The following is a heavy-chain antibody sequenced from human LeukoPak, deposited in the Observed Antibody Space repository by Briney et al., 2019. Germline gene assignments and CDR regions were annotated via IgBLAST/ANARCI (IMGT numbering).Heavy chain of an antibody. CDR1: GYTLTELS. Sequence: ASVKVSCTVSGYTLTELSMHWVRQAPGKGLEWMGGFDPEDGETIYAQKFQGRVTMTEDTSTDTAYMELSSLRSEDTAVYYCVGGNFLQREFDYWGQGTLVTVSS. CDR3: VGGNFLQREFDY. D-gene: IGHD4-23*01. CDR2: FDPEDGET. V-gene: IGHV1-24*01. J-gene: IGHJ4*02.